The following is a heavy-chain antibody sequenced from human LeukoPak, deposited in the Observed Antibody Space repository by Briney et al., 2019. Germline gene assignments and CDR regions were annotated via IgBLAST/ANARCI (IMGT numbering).Heavy chain of an antibody. D-gene: IGHD7-27*01. Sequence: ASVKASCKASDYTFTSYGISWVRQAPGQGLEWMGWISAYNGNTNYAQKLQGRVTMTTDTSTNAVYMELRSLRSDDTAVYYCASGRRTGNAFDIWGQGTMVTVSS. CDR3: ASGRRTGNAFDI. CDR2: ISAYNGNT. J-gene: IGHJ3*02. CDR1: DYTFTSYG. V-gene: IGHV1-18*01.